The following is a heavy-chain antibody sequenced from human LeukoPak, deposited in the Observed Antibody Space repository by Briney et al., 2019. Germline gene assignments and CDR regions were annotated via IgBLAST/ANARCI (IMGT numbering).Heavy chain of an antibody. D-gene: IGHD4-17*01. J-gene: IGHJ3*02. V-gene: IGHV3-23*01. CDR3: ARDTSSLRRAFDI. Sequence: GGSLRLSCAASGFTFSSYAMSWVRQAPGKGLQWVSAISGSGGSTYYADSVKGRFTISRDNSKNTLYLQMNSLRAEDTAVYYCARDTSSLRRAFDIWGQGTMVTVSS. CDR1: GFTFSSYA. CDR2: ISGSGGST.